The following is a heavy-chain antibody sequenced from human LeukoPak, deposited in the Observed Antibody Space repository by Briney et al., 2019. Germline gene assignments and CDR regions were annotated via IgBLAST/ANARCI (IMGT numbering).Heavy chain of an antibody. D-gene: IGHD1-7*01. CDR3: ARGQLELAMDV. CDR2: IYHSGST. Sequence: SETLSLTCAVSGYSISSGYYWGWIRQPPGAGLEWIGSIYHSGSTYYNPSLKSRVTISVDTSKNQFSLKLSSVTAADTAVYYCARGQLELAMDVWGKGTTVTVSS. CDR1: GYSISSGYY. V-gene: IGHV4-38-2*01. J-gene: IGHJ6*03.